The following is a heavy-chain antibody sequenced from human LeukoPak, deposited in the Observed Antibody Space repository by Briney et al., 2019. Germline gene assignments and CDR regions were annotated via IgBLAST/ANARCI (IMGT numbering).Heavy chain of an antibody. CDR1: GFMFSSNW. CDR2: IKEDGTET. D-gene: IGHD5-24*01. V-gene: IGHV3-7*03. Sequence: GGSLRLSCAASGFMFSSNWMSWVRLAPGKGLEWVANIKEDGTETNYVDSVKGRFTISRDNAKNSLYLQMNSLRVEDTAVYYCAKEGRSLQTYWGQGTLVTVSS. CDR3: AKEGRSLQTY. J-gene: IGHJ4*02.